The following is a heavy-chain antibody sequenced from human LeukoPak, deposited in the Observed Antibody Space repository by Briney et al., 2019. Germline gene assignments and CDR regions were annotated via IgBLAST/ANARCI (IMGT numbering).Heavy chain of an antibody. CDR2: IIPIFGTA. CDR3: ARGTSNYEAFDI. V-gene: IGHV1-69*05. J-gene: IGHJ3*02. CDR1: GGTFSCYA. Sequence: AAVKVSCKGSGGTFSCYAISWVRQAPGQGLEWMGGIIPIFGTANYAQKFQVRGTITTDESTRTAYMYLSRLRSEDTAVYYCARGTSNYEAFDIWGQGTMVTVSS. D-gene: IGHD4-11*01.